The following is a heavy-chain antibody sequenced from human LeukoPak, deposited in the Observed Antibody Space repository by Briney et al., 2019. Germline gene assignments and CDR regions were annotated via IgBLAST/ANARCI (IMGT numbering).Heavy chain of an antibody. CDR3: ARVRSDYSSSSPPDY. CDR1: GFTFSTYW. V-gene: IGHV3-74*01. Sequence: GESLRLSCAASGFTFSTYWMHWVRQAPGKGLVWVSRIDNGGSTTLYADSVRGRFTISRDNAKNTLYLQMNSLRAEDTAIYYCARVRSDYSSSSPPDYWGQGTPVTVSS. D-gene: IGHD6-6*01. CDR2: IDNGGSTT. J-gene: IGHJ4*02.